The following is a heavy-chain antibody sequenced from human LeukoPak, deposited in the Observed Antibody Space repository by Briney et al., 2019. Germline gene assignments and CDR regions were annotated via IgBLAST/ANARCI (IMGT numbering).Heavy chain of an antibody. CDR2: ISGGGST. CDR3: DLYCSVGSCCDY. CDR1: GFTFSRYA. D-gene: IGHD2-15*01. V-gene: IGHV3-23*01. Sequence: GGSLRLSWRASGFTFSRYAMRWVRQAPGKGLEWVSTISGGGSTYYADSVKGRFTISRDNSKNTLYLQMNSLRAEDTAVYDCDLYCSVGSCCDYWGRGIMVTVSA. J-gene: IGHJ4*02.